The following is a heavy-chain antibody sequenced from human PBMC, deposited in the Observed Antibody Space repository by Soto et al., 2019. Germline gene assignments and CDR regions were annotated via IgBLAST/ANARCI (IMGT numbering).Heavy chain of an antibody. J-gene: IGHJ4*02. CDR1: GDTITFYS. V-gene: IGHV1-69*02. CDR3: ASSYGSGYRAFDY. Sequence: QVQLVQSGAEVKKPWSSVRVSCKASGDTITFYSITWVRQAPGLGLEWMGRIMHILSMSNYAQRFQGRVTMTADKSTSTAYMELSSLRSEDTAMYYCASSYGSGYRAFDYWGQGALVTVSS. D-gene: IGHD3-10*01. CDR2: IMHILSMS.